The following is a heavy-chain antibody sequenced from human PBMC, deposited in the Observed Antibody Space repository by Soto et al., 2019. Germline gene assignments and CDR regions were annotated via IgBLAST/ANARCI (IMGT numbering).Heavy chain of an antibody. Sequence: SQTLSLTCTVSGGSISSYYWSWIRQPPGKGLEWIGYIYYSGSTNYNPSLKSRFTISVDTSKNQFSLTLSSVTAADTAVYYCARAGNYGDSYYYYYYGMDVWGQGTTVTVSS. CDR1: GGSISSYY. J-gene: IGHJ6*02. D-gene: IGHD4-17*01. CDR3: ARAGNYGDSYYYYYYGMDV. CDR2: IYYSGST. V-gene: IGHV4-59*01.